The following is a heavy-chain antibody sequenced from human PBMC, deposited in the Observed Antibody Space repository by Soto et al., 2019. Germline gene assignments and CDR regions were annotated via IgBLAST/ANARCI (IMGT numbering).Heavy chain of an antibody. CDR1: GFTFSSYS. D-gene: IGHD4-17*01. Sequence: EVQLVESGGGLVKPGGSLRLSCAASGFTFSSYSMNWVRQAPGKGLEWVSSISSSSSYIYYADSVKGRFTISRDNAKNSLYLQMNSLRAEDTAVYYCARDAIEDGDYGNWFDPWGQGTLVTVSS. J-gene: IGHJ5*02. CDR2: ISSSSSYI. V-gene: IGHV3-21*01. CDR3: ARDAIEDGDYGNWFDP.